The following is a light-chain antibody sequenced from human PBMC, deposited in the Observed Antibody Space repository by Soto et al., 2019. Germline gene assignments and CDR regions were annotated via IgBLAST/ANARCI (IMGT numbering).Light chain of an antibody. CDR2: GAS. Sequence: EVVMTQSPATLSVSPGERATLSCRASQSISSNLAWYQQKPGQPPRLLIYGASTRATRIPARFGGSGSGTEFTLTISSLQSEDFAVYYCQQYNNWPPWTFGQGTKVEIK. J-gene: IGKJ1*01. CDR3: QQYNNWPPWT. CDR1: QSISSN. V-gene: IGKV3-15*01.